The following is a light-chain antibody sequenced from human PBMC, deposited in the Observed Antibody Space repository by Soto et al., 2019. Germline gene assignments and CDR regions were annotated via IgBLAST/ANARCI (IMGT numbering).Light chain of an antibody. CDR1: QGIANF. CDR2: GAS. CDR3: QQLNSFPIT. Sequence: IKLTQSPSSLSASVGDRVTISCRASQGIANFLAWYQQKPGKAPKLLIYGASTLQSGVPSRFSGSGSGTDFTLTISSLQPEDFATYYCQQLNSFPITFGPGTKVDIK. V-gene: IGKV1-9*01. J-gene: IGKJ3*01.